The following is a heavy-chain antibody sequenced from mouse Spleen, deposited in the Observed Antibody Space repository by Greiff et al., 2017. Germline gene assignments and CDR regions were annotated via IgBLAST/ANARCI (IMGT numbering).Heavy chain of an antibody. CDR3: ERWGDGGFAY. CDR1: GYTFTDYY. J-gene: IGHJ3*01. CDR2: INPNNGGT. V-gene: IGHV1-26*01. D-gene: IGHD3-3*01. Sequence: VQLQQSGPELVKPGASVKISCKASGYTFTDYYMNWVKQSHGKSLEWIGDINPNNGGTSYNQKFKGKATLTVDKSSSTAYMELRSLTSEDSAVYYCERWGDGGFAYWGQGTLVTVSA.